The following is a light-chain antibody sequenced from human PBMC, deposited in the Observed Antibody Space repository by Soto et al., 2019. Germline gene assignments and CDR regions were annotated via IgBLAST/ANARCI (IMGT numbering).Light chain of an antibody. J-gene: IGKJ1*01. CDR1: QSVSSSY. Sequence: EIVLTQSPGTLSLSPGERATLSCRASQSVSSSYLAWYQQKPGQAPRLLIYRASTRATGIPARFSGSGSGTDFTLTISSLEPEDFAVYYCQQRSNWWTFGQGTKVDIK. CDR3: QQRSNWWT. V-gene: IGKV3D-20*02. CDR2: RAS.